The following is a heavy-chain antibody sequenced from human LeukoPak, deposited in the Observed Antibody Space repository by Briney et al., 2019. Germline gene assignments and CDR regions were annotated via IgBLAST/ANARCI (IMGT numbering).Heavy chain of an antibody. V-gene: IGHV1-8*01. CDR1: GYTFTSHH. D-gene: IGHD3-22*01. CDR3: ARGVYYYDSSGYRGFDY. J-gene: IGHJ4*02. CDR2: MNPNSGNT. Sequence: ASVKVSCKASGYTFTSHHINWVRQAAGQGFEWMGWMNPNSGNTGYAQKFQGRVTITRNTSISTAYMELSSLRSEDTAMYYCARGVYYYDSSGYRGFDYWGQGTLVTVSS.